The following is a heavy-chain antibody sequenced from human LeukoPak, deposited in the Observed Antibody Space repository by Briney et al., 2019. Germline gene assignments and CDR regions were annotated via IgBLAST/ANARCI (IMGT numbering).Heavy chain of an antibody. D-gene: IGHD2-15*01. CDR2: ISWNSANI. CDR3: VKDTSGASQYFQY. CDR1: GFTFDNYA. V-gene: IGHV3-9*03. Sequence: KAGGSLRLSCAAFGFTFDNYAMHWVRQAPGKGLEWVSNISWNSANIAYADSVKGRFTISRDNAKNPLYLQMNSLRPEDMALYYCVKDTSGASQYFQYWGHGTVVTVSS. J-gene: IGHJ1*01.